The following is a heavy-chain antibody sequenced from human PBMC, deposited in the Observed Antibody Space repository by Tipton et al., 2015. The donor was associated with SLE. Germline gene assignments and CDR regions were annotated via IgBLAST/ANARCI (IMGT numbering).Heavy chain of an antibody. J-gene: IGHJ6*03. CDR1: GGSISSGSYY. CDR2: IYYSGST. Sequence: TLSLTCTVSGGSISSGSYYWSWIRQPAGKGLEWIGYIYYSGSTNYNPSLKSRVTISVDTSKNQFSLKLSSVTAADTAVYYCARDRYSGYDSFYYYYYMDVWGKGTTVTVSS. D-gene: IGHD5-12*01. V-gene: IGHV4-61*10. CDR3: ARDRYSGYDSFYYYYYMDV.